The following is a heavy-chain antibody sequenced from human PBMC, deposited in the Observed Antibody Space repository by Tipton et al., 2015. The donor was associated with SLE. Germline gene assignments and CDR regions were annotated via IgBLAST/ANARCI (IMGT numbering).Heavy chain of an antibody. CDR1: GGSFSGYY. Sequence: TLSLTCAVYGGSFSGYYWSWTRQPPGKGLEWIGSIYYSGNTYHNPSLKSRVTISIDTSKNQFSLNLNSVTAADTAVYYCARVPFGAWRFDLWGQGTLVTVSS. J-gene: IGHJ4*02. V-gene: IGHV4-34*01. CDR3: ARVPFGAWRFDL. D-gene: IGHD2-21*02. CDR2: IYYSGNT.